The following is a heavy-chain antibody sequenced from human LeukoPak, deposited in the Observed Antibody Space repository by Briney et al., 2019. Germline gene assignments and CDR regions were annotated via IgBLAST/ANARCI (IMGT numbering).Heavy chain of an antibody. J-gene: IGHJ4*02. CDR3: ARGFGELSN. CDR1: DGSFSGYY. CDR2: INHSGST. Sequence: SETLSLTCAVYDGSFSGYYWSWIRQPPGKGLEWIGEINHSGSTNYNPSLKSRVTISLDTSKSQFSLKVRYVTAADTAVYYCARGFGELSNWGQGTLVTVSS. D-gene: IGHD3-10*01. V-gene: IGHV4-34*01.